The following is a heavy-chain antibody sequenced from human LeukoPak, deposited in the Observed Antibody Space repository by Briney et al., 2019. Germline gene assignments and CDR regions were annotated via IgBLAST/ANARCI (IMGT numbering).Heavy chain of an antibody. J-gene: IGHJ5*02. CDR2: ISYDGSNK. V-gene: IGHV3-30*03. CDR3: GGYNWFDP. Sequence: GGSLRLSCAASGFTFSSYGMHWVRQAPGKGLEWVAVISYDGSNKYYADSVKGRFTISRDNSKNTLYLQMNSLRAEDTAVYYCGGYNWFDPWGQGTLVTVSS. CDR1: GFTFSSYG. D-gene: IGHD5-12*01.